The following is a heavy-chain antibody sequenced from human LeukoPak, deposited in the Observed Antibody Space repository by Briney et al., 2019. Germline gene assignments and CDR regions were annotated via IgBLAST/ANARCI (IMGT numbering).Heavy chain of an antibody. CDR1: GGSITTRNYY. CDR2: INYSGST. Sequence: PSETLSLTCTVSGGSITTRNYYWGWIRQPPGKGLEWIGIINYSGSTYYNPSLKSRVTMSVDTSKNQFSLKLNSVTAADTAVYYCAGVPTSDYFDCWGQGTLVTVSS. CDR3: AGVPTSDYFDC. V-gene: IGHV4-39*07. J-gene: IGHJ4*02.